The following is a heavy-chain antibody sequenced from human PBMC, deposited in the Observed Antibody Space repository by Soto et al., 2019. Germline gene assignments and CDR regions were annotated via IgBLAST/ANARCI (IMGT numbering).Heavy chain of an antibody. D-gene: IGHD6-13*01. CDR2: IIPILGIA. CDR1: GGTFSSYT. J-gene: IGHJ6*02. Sequence: QVQLVQSGAEVKKPGSSVKVSCKASGGTFSSYTISWVRQAPGQGLDWMGRIIPILGIANYAQKFQGRVTITADKSTSTAYMELSSLRSEDTAVYYCASRIAAGDYYSYGMDVWGQGTTVTVSS. V-gene: IGHV1-69*02. CDR3: ASRIAAGDYYSYGMDV.